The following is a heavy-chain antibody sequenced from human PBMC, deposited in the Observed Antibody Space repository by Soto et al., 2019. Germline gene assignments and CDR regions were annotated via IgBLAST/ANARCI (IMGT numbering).Heavy chain of an antibody. V-gene: IGHV3-21*01. J-gene: IGHJ6*02. CDR1: GFTFSSYS. CDR2: ISSSSSYI. Sequence: GGSLRLSCAASGFTFSSYSMNWVRQAPGKGLEWVSSISSSSSYIYYADSVKGRFTISRDNAKNSLYLQMNSLRAEDTAVYYCARAEYSSSWQRSPYYYYGMDVWGQGTTVTVSS. D-gene: IGHD6-13*01. CDR3: ARAEYSSSWQRSPYYYYGMDV.